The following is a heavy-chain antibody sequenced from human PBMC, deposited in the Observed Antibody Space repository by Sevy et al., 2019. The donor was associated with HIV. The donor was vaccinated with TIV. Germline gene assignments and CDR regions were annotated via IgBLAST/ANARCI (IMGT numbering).Heavy chain of an antibody. CDR1: GGSISSYY. CDR3: ARGQSSIGYCSGGSCLHSNWFDP. CDR2: IYYSGST. D-gene: IGHD2-15*01. V-gene: IGHV4-59*01. Sequence: SETLSLTCTVSGGSISSYYWSWIRQPPGKGLEWIGYIYYSGSTNYNPSLKSRVTISVDTSKNQFSLKLSSVTAADTAVYYCARGQSSIGYCSGGSCLHSNWFDPWGQGTLVTVSS. J-gene: IGHJ5*02.